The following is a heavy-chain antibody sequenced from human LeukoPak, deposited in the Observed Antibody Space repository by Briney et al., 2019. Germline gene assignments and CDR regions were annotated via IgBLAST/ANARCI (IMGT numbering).Heavy chain of an antibody. CDR1: GFTFSSYA. J-gene: IGHJ4*02. D-gene: IGHD3-22*01. Sequence: GGSLRLSCAASGFTFSSYAMHWVRQAPGKGLEWVAAISYDGSNKYYADSVKGRFTISRDNSKNTLYLQMNSLRAEDTAVYYCARPYYYDSMYYFDYWGQGTLVTVSS. CDR2: ISYDGSNK. V-gene: IGHV3-30-3*01. CDR3: ARPYYYDSMYYFDY.